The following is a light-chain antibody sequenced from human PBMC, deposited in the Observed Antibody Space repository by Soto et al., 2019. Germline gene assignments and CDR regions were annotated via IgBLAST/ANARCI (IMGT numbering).Light chain of an antibody. J-gene: IGKJ1*01. CDR2: AAS. Sequence: DIQMTQSPSSLSASVGDRVTITCRASQGISNFLAWYQQKPGKVPKLLIYAASTLESGVPSRFSGSGSGTDLTLTISSLQPEDVATYYCQKYNSAPWTFGQGTKVEIK. CDR3: QKYNSAPWT. CDR1: QGISNF. V-gene: IGKV1-27*01.